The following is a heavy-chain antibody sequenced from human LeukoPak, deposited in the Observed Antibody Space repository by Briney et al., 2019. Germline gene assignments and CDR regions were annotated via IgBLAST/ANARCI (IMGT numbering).Heavy chain of an antibody. D-gene: IGHD3-10*02. CDR3: AELGITMIGGV. Sequence: GGSLRLSCAASGFTLSNGWMNWVRQAPGKGLEWVSYISSSGSTIYYADSVKGRFTISRDNAKNSLYLQMNSLRAEDTAVYYCAELGITMIGGVWGKGTTVTISS. CDR2: ISSSGSTI. V-gene: IGHV3-48*04. J-gene: IGHJ6*04. CDR1: GFTLSNGW.